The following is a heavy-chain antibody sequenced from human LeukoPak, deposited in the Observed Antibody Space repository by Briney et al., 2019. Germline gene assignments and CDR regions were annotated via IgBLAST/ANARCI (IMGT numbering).Heavy chain of an antibody. CDR2: INGDGSTT. CDR1: GFTFSTYW. CDR3: EETASVRAVSY. D-gene: IGHD3-10*01. V-gene: IGHV3-74*01. J-gene: IGHJ4*02. Sequence: PGGALRLSCAASGFTFSTYWMHWVRHAPGKGPLWVSHINGDGSTTNYADSVKGRFTISRDNAKNTLYLQMNGLRAEDTAVYYCEETASVRAVSYWGQGNLITVTS.